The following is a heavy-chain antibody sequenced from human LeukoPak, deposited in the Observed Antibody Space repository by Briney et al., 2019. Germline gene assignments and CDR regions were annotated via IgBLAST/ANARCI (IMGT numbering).Heavy chain of an antibody. V-gene: IGHV4-39*07. J-gene: IGHJ4*02. Sequence: PSETLSLTCTVSGGSISSSSYYWGWIRQPPGKGLEWIGSIYYSGSTYYNPSLKSRVTISVDTSKNQFSLKLSSETAADTAVYYCARGEWLLFDYWGQGTLVTVSS. CDR1: GGSISSSSYY. CDR2: IYYSGST. CDR3: ARGEWLLFDY. D-gene: IGHD3-3*01.